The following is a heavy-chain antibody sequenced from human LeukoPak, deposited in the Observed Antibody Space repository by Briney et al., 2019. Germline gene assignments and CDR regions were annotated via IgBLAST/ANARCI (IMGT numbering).Heavy chain of an antibody. Sequence: SETLSLTCTVSGGSISSYYWSWIRQPPGKGLEWIGFIYYSGSTNYNPSLKSRVTISVDTSKNQFSLKLSSVTAADTAVYYCAGGPRYNWNYGWYMDVWGKGTTVTVSS. D-gene: IGHD1-7*01. V-gene: IGHV4-59*01. J-gene: IGHJ6*03. CDR2: IYYSGST. CDR3: AGGPRYNWNYGWYMDV. CDR1: GGSISSYY.